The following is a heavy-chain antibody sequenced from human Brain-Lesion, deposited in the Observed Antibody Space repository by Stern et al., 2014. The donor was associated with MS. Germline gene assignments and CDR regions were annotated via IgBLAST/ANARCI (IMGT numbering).Heavy chain of an antibody. D-gene: IGHD5-18*01. CDR3: ARDWSGTSIHLAPAYGGHIRFDP. CDR2: ISYSGAT. CDR1: GDSITSGGYY. J-gene: IGHJ5*02. V-gene: IGHV4-31*03. Sequence: QVQLVQSGPGLVKPSQTLSLTCTVSGDSITSGGYYWSWIRQHPGRGLEWIGYISYSGATFYNPSLKSRVTISLDTSQNQFSLRLSSVTAADTAIYYCARDWSGTSIHLAPAYGGHIRFDPWGQGILVTVSS.